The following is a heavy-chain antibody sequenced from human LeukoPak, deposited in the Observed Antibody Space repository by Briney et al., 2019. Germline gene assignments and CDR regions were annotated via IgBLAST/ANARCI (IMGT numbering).Heavy chain of an antibody. Sequence: GGSLRLSCTASGFTFSSYGMHWVRQAPGKGLEWVSGISGSGGSTYYADSVKGRFTISRDNSKNTLYLQMNTLRGEDTAVYYCAKGVVDRAMVDYWGRGTLVTVSS. CDR1: GFTFSSYG. J-gene: IGHJ4*02. V-gene: IGHV3-23*01. CDR3: AKGVVDRAMVDY. CDR2: ISGSGGST. D-gene: IGHD5-18*01.